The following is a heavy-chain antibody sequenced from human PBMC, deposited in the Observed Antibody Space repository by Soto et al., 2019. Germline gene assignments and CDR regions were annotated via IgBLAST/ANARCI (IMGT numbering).Heavy chain of an antibody. D-gene: IGHD3-10*02. CDR1: GFTFTDYW. CDR2: LNQDGSEK. Sequence: PGGSLRLSCAASGFTFTDYWMSWVRQAPGKGLEWVANLNQDGSEKNYVDSVKGRFTISRDNAKNSVYLQLNSLRAEDTAVYYCATDKFIGTYYVRGVTYFLIHWGQGAPVTVSS. V-gene: IGHV3-7*01. CDR3: ATDKFIGTYYVRGVTYFLIH. J-gene: IGHJ4*02.